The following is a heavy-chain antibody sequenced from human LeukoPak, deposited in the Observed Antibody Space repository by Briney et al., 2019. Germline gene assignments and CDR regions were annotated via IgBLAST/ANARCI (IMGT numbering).Heavy chain of an antibody. CDR3: ARNGALGDCSGGSCPLDY. CDR2: IRSDSTII. Sequence: GGSLRLSCAASGFAFSTYSMDWLRQAPGKGLEWVSYIRSDSTIIHYADSVKGRFTMSRDNGKNSLYLQMNSLRPEDKAVSYCARNGALGDCSGGSCPLDYWGQGTLVSVSS. D-gene: IGHD2-15*01. J-gene: IGHJ4*02. CDR1: GFAFSTYS. V-gene: IGHV3-48*01.